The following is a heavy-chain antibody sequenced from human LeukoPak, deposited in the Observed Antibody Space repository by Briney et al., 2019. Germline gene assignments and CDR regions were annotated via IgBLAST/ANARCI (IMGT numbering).Heavy chain of an antibody. D-gene: IGHD3-22*01. J-gene: IGHJ4*02. CDR2: ISSSSSYT. Sequence: GGSLRLSCAASGFTFSSYSMNWVRQAPGKGLEWVSSISSSSSYTYYADSVKGRFTISRDNAKNSLYLQMNSLRAEDTAEYYCARVIQTFYYDSSGYYSSASNDFWGQGTLVTVSS. CDR3: ARVIQTFYYDSSGYYSSASNDF. CDR1: GFTFSSYS. V-gene: IGHV3-21*01.